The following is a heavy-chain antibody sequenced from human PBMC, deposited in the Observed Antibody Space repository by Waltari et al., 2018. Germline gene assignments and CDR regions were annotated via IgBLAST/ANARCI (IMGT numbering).Heavy chain of an antibody. D-gene: IGHD4-17*01. CDR2: IRYDGSNK. V-gene: IGHV3-30*02. CDR1: GFTFSSYG. J-gene: IGHJ3*02. Sequence: QVQLVESGGGVVQPGGSLRLSCAASGFTFSSYGMHWVRQAPGKGLEWGAFIRYDGSNKYYADSVKGRFTISRDNSKNTLYLQMNSLRAEDTAVYYCAKVQTTVTTKDAFDIWGQGTMVTVSS. CDR3: AKVQTTVTTKDAFDI.